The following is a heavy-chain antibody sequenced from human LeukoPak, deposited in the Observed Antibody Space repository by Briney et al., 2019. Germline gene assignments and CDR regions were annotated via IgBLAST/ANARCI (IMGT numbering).Heavy chain of an antibody. Sequence: SVKVSCKASGGTFSSYAISWVRQAPGQGLEWMGGIIPIFGTANYAQKFQGRVTITADESTSTAYMELSSLRSEDTAVYYCAGAGIVGATWAFDIWGQGTMVTVSS. D-gene: IGHD1-26*01. V-gene: IGHV1-69*01. CDR1: GGTFSSYA. CDR2: IIPIFGTA. CDR3: AGAGIVGATWAFDI. J-gene: IGHJ3*02.